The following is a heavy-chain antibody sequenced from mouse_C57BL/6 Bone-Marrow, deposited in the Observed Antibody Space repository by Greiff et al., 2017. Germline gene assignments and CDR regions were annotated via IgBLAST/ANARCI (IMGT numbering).Heavy chain of an antibody. CDR3: ARPQLGAMDY. Sequence: EVHLVESGGGLVKPGGSLKLSCAASGFTFSSYAMSWVRQTPDKRLEWVATISSGGSYTYYPDSVKGRFTISRDNAKNTLYLQMSSLKSEDTAMYYCARPQLGAMDYWGQGTSVTVSS. CDR1: GFTFSSYA. D-gene: IGHD4-1*02. CDR2: ISSGGSYT. V-gene: IGHV5-6*01. J-gene: IGHJ4*01.